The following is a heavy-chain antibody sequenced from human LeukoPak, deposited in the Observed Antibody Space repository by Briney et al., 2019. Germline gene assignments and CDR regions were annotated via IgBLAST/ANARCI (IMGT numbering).Heavy chain of an antibody. D-gene: IGHD6-19*01. Sequence: ASVKVSCKASGGTFSNYAISWVRQAPGQGLEWMGAIIPIFATANYAQKFQGRVTITADESTSTACMELSSLRSEDTAVYYCARILSSSWYEYFHHWGQGTLVTVSS. CDR2: IIPIFATA. V-gene: IGHV1-69*13. CDR1: GGTFSNYA. J-gene: IGHJ1*01. CDR3: ARILSSSWYEYFHH.